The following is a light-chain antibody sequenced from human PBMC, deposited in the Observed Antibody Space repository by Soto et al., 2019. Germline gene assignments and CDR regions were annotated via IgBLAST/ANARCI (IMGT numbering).Light chain of an antibody. V-gene: IGLV2-8*01. CDR3: SSFAGTNSFV. CDR2: EVN. J-gene: IGLJ1*01. CDR1: SNDIGRYNY. Sequence: QSALTQPPSASGSPGQPVTISCTGTSNDIGRYNYVSWYQQRPGKAPKLIIYEVNKRPSGVPDRVFASKSDTTASLTVSGLQAEDEADYYCSSFAGTNSFVFGTGTKLTVL.